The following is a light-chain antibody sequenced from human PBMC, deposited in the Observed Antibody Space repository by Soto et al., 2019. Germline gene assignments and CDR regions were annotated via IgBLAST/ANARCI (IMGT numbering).Light chain of an antibody. CDR2: DTS. CDR1: QSVSSY. V-gene: IGKV3-11*01. CDR3: VQRSTWPWT. J-gene: IGKJ1*01. Sequence: EIVLTQSPATLSLSPGERATLSCRASQSVSSYLAWYQHKPGQAPRLLIYDTSNRATGTPARFGGSGSGTDFTLTISSLEPEDFAVYYCVQRSTWPWTVGQGTKVEI.